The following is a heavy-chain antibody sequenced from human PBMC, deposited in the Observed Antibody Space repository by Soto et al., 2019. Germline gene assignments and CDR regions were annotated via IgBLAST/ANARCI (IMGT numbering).Heavy chain of an antibody. CDR3: ARHAVASGGSSYYYYHMDV. D-gene: IGHD6-6*01. Sequence: SETLSLTCTVSGGSISGYYWSWIRQPPEKGLEWVGYIYYTGNTNYNPSLKSRVTISLDTSKNQFSLKLSSVTAADTAVYYCARHAVASGGSSYYYYHMDVWGKGTTVTVSS. J-gene: IGHJ6*03. CDR1: GGSISGYY. CDR2: IYYTGNT. V-gene: IGHV4-59*08.